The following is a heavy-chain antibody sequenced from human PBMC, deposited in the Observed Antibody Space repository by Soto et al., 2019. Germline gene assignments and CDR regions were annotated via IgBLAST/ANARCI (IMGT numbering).Heavy chain of an antibody. CDR1: GYTFTSYA. D-gene: IGHD2-2*01. J-gene: IGHJ4*02. Sequence: ASVKVSCKASGYTFTSYAMHWVRQAPGQRLEWMGWINAGNGNTKYSQKFQGRVTITRDTSASTAYMELSSLRSEDTAVYYCARGAPYCSSTSCPFDYWGQGTLVTVSS. CDR2: INAGNGNT. CDR3: ARGAPYCSSTSCPFDY. V-gene: IGHV1-3*01.